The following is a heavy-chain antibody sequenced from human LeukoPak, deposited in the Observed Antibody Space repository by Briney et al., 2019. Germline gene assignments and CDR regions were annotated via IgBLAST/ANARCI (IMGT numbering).Heavy chain of an antibody. CDR2: ISVYNGNT. J-gene: IGHJ4*02. CDR3: ARHQWLYDL. Sequence: ASVKVSCKASGYTFTSYGISWVRHAPGQGLEWMGWISVYNGNTNYAQKLQGRVTMTTDTSTNTAYMELRSLGSDDTAVYYCARHQWLYDLWGQGTLVTVSS. D-gene: IGHD6-19*01. V-gene: IGHV1-18*01. CDR1: GYTFTSYG.